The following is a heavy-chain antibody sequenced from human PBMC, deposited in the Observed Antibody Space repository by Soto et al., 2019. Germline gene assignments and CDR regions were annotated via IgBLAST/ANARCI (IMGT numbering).Heavy chain of an antibody. D-gene: IGHD4-4*01. J-gene: IGHJ4*02. Sequence: SVKVSCKASGGAFSSYTISWVRQAPGQGLEWMGRIIPSRGKTNYAQKFRGRVTITRDKSTSTVYMELSSLKSEDTAVYYCAITVDFDFWGQGTLVTVSS. CDR1: GGAFSSYT. V-gene: IGHV1-69*02. CDR2: IIPSRGKT. CDR3: AITVDFDF.